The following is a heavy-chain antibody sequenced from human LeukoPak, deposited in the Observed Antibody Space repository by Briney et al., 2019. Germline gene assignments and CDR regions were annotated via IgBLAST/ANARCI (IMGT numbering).Heavy chain of an antibody. CDR2: ISAYNGNT. Sequence: ASVKVSCKASGYTFTSYGISWVRQAPGQGLEWMGWISAYNGNTNYAQKLQGRVTMTTDTSTSTVYMELRSLRSDDTAVYYCARDPPFLTYYYGSGSPTLGYWGQGTLVTVSS. V-gene: IGHV1-18*01. CDR3: ARDPPFLTYYYGSGSPTLGY. J-gene: IGHJ4*02. CDR1: GYTFTSYG. D-gene: IGHD3-10*01.